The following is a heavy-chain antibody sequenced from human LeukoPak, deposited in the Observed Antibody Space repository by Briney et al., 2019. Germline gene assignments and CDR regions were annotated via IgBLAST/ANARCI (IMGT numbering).Heavy chain of an antibody. V-gene: IGHV1-24*01. J-gene: IGHJ4*02. CDR2: FDPGSGEI. CDR1: GHSITELS. Sequence: AASATVSCKVFGHSITELSTHWVRQAPGKGLEWMGGFDPGSGEIIYEQKFQDRVTMTEDTSTDTAYMELSSLRSEDTALYYCATGTHYDLLPFWGQGTLVTVSS. CDR3: ATGTHYDLLPF. D-gene: IGHD3-9*01.